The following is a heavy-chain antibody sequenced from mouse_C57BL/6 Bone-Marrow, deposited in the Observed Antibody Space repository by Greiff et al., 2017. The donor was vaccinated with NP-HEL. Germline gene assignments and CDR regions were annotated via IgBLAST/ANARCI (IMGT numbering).Heavy chain of an antibody. J-gene: IGHJ2*01. D-gene: IGHD6-1*01. Sequence: VKLMESGAELVRPGTSVKLSCKASGYTFTSYWMHWVKQRPGQGLEWIGVIDPSDSYTNYNQKFKGKATLTVDTSSSTAYMQLSSLTSEDSAVYYCARDLWDYWGQGTTLTVSS. CDR2: IDPSDSYT. CDR3: ARDLWDY. CDR1: GYTFTSYW. V-gene: IGHV1-59*01.